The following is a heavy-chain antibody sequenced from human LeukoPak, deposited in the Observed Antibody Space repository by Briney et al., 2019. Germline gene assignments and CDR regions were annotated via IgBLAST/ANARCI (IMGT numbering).Heavy chain of an antibody. CDR3: AREWDSGSYYLGYFDY. CDR1: GFTFSSND. D-gene: IGHD1-26*01. Sequence: PGGSLRLSCAASGFTFSSNDIHWVRQAPGKGLEWLGRIKSKNDGGTIDYTAPVKGRVTISRDDSRNTVYLQMNSLKCEDTAVYYCAREWDSGSYYLGYFDYWGQGTLVTVSS. CDR2: IKSKNDGGTI. V-gene: IGHV3-15*01. J-gene: IGHJ4*02.